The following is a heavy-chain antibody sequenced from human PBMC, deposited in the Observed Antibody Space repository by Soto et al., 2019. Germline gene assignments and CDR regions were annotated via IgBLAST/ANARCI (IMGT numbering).Heavy chain of an antibody. CDR3: AREEGLLNWFDP. CDR2: ISSSSSTI. CDR1: GFTFSSYS. V-gene: IGHV3-48*01. J-gene: IGHJ5*02. Sequence: EVQLVESGGGLVQPGGSLRLSCAASGFTFSSYSMNWVRQAPGKGLEWVSYISSSSSTIYYADSVKGRFTISRDNAKNSLYLQMNRPRAEDTAVYYCAREEGLLNWFDPWGQGTLVTVSS. D-gene: IGHD1-26*01.